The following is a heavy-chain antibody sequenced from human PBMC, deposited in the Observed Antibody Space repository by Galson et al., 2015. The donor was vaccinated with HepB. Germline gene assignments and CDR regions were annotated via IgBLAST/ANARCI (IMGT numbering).Heavy chain of an antibody. CDR1: GFSFSYYG. Sequence: LSCAASGFSFSYYGMNWVRQAPGKGLEWVAVIANDGSYENNADSVKGRFTISRDNSKNTLYLQMNSLRTEDTAVYYCASLGLGDSNGWYGFDFWGQGTLVTVSS. CDR2: IANDGSYE. D-gene: IGHD6-19*01. V-gene: IGHV3-30*03. J-gene: IGHJ4*02. CDR3: ASLGLGDSNGWYGFDF.